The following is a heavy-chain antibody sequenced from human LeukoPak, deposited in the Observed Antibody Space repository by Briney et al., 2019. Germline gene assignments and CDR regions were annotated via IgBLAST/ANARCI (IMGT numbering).Heavy chain of an antibody. V-gene: IGHV3-66*01. D-gene: IGHD2-21*01. CDR2: LYSGSST. Sequence: GGSLTLACAVSGFTFSDHYMSWVRQAPGKGLECVSVLYSGSSTYYADSVKGRFTVSRDKSKNTLYLQMNSLRVEDTAVYYCARDGVRAYCGGDCMDVWGKGTTVTISS. CDR1: GFTFSDHY. J-gene: IGHJ6*03. CDR3: ARDGVRAYCGGDCMDV.